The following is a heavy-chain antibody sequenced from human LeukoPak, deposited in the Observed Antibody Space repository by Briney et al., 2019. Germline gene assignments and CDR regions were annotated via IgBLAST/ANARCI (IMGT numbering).Heavy chain of an antibody. CDR3: ARDPAPVVLDGDSFDY. V-gene: IGHV3-20*04. CDR1: GFTFDDYG. Sequence: PGGSLRLSCAASGFTFDDYGMSWVRQAPGKGLEWVSGINWNGGSTGYADSVKGRFTISRDNAKNSLYLQMNSLRAEDTALYYCARDPAPVVLDGDSFDYWGQGTLVTVSS. D-gene: IGHD2-15*01. CDR2: INWNGGST. J-gene: IGHJ4*02.